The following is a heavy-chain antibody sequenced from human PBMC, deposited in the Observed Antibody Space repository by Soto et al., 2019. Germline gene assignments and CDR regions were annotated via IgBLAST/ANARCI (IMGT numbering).Heavy chain of an antibody. CDR1: GFTFTNVY. CDR2: RTSRHDGGTT. J-gene: IGHJ3*02. CDR3: AASLTSGGFDI. V-gene: IGHV3-15*01. D-gene: IGHD3-16*01. Sequence: GGSLRLSCAASGFTFTNVYMSWVRQASGKGLEWVGRRTSRHDGGTTDRTAPVKGRCSISGDDSKNTLYLQMNSLKTEDTAVYYCAASLTSGGFDIWGQGTMVTVSS.